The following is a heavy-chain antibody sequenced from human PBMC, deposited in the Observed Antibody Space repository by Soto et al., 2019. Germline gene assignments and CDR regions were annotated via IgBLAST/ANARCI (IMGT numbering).Heavy chain of an antibody. CDR2: INVYNGNT. CDR3: ARGVGSGSYYNQYNWFDP. CDR1: GYTFTNYG. V-gene: IGHV1-18*01. D-gene: IGHD3-10*01. J-gene: IGHJ5*02. Sequence: QDQLVQSGGEVKKPGASVKVSCKASGYTFTNYGISWVRQAPGQGLERMGWINVYNGNTKYAQKVQGRVTMTTDTSTSTAYMELRSLRSDDTAVYYCARGVGSGSYYNQYNWFDPWAQGTLVTVSS.